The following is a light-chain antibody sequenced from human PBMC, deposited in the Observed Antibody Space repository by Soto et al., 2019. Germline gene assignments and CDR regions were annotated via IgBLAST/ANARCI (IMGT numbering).Light chain of an antibody. CDR1: QGIRSD. J-gene: IGKJ3*01. Sequence: DIQMTRSPSSLSASVGDRVTITCRASQGIRSDLAWYQQKPGKVPQLLIYAASTLQSGVPSRFSGSGSGTDFTLTISSLQPEDVATYYCQKYNGAPFTFGHGTKVGIK. CDR3: QKYNGAPFT. V-gene: IGKV1-27*01. CDR2: AAS.